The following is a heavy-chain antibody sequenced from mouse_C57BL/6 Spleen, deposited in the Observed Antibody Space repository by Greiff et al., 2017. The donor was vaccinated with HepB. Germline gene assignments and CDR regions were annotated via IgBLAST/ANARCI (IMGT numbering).Heavy chain of an antibody. Sequence: VQLQQPGAELVRPGSSVKLSCKASGYTFTSYWMDWVKQRPGQGLEWIGNIYPSDSETHYNQKFKDKATLTVDKSSSTAYMQLSSLTSEDSAVYYCAREGQLRLLFAYWGQGTLVTVSA. CDR1: GYTFTSYW. V-gene: IGHV1-61*01. CDR2: IYPSDSET. J-gene: IGHJ3*01. D-gene: IGHD3-2*02. CDR3: AREGQLRLLFAY.